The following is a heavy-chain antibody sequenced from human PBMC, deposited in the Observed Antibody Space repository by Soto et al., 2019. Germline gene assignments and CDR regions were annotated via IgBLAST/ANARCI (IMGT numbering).Heavy chain of an antibody. V-gene: IGHV4-34*01. CDR2: INHSGST. D-gene: IGHD3-3*01. CDR3: ARGYNDFWSGYYTYYYYMDV. CDR1: GGSFSGYY. Sequence: SETLSLTCAVYGGSFSGYYWSWIRQPPGKGLEWIGEINHSGSTNYNPSLKSRVTISVDTSKNQFSLKLSSVTAADTAVYYCARGYNDFWSGYYTYYYYMDVWGKGTTVTVSS. J-gene: IGHJ6*03.